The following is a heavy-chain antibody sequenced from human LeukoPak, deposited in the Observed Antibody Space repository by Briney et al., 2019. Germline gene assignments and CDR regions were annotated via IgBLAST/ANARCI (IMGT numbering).Heavy chain of an antibody. CDR1: GFTFSSYG. D-gene: IGHD6-13*01. CDR3: AKDKAGYSSSWYRLYYYYSGMDV. Sequence: GGSLRLSCAASGFTFSSYGMHWVRQAPGKGLEWVAVISYDGSNKYYADSVKGRFTISRDNSKNTLYLQMNSLSAEDKDVYYCAKDKAGYSSSWYRLYYYYSGMDVWGQGTTVTVSS. CDR2: ISYDGSNK. J-gene: IGHJ6*02. V-gene: IGHV3-30*18.